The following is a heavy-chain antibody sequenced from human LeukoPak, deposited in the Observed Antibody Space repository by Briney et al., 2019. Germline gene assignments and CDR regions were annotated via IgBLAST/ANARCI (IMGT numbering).Heavy chain of an antibody. CDR3: TRDQTPYY. J-gene: IGHJ4*02. V-gene: IGHV3-49*04. CDR1: GFTFSNYS. Sequence: GGSLRLSCEASGFTFSNYSMNWVRQAPGKGLEWVGFIRSKIYGGTPEYAASVKGRFTISRDDSQGIAYLQMNNLKTEDTAVYYCTRDQTPYYWGQGTLVTVSS. CDR2: IRSKIYGGTP.